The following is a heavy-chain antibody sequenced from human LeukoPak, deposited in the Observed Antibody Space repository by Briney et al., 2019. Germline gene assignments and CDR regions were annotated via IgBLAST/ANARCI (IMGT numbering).Heavy chain of an antibody. V-gene: IGHV4-61*02. J-gene: IGHJ5*02. CDR2: IYTSGST. CDR1: GGSISSGSYY. CDR3: ARTDYDFWSGYYWWWFDP. D-gene: IGHD3-3*01. Sequence: SETLSLTCTVSGGSISSGSYYWSWIRQPAGKGLEWIGRIYTSGSTNYNPSLKSRVTISVDTSKSQFSLKLSSVTAADTAVYYCARTDYDFWSGYYWWWFDPWGQGTLVTVSS.